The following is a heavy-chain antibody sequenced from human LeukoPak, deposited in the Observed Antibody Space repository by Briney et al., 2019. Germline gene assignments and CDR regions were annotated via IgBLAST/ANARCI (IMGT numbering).Heavy chain of an antibody. D-gene: IGHD5-18*01. CDR2: INHSGST. CDR1: GYSISSGYY. V-gene: IGHV4-38-2*02. J-gene: IGHJ6*03. Sequence: PSETLSLTCTVSGYSISSGYYWSWIRQPPGKGLEWIGEINHSGSTNYNPSLKSRVTISVDTSKNQFSLKLSSVTAADTAVYYCARVGKLWFSDYYYYMDVWGKGTTVTVSS. CDR3: ARVGKLWFSDYYYYMDV.